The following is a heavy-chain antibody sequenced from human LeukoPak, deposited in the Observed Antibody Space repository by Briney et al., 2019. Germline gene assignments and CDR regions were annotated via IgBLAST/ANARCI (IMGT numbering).Heavy chain of an antibody. CDR3: AKEGGLLWDYFDY. V-gene: IGHV3-30*02. Sequence: GGSLRLSCAASGFTFSSYGMHWVRQAPGKGLEWVAFIRYDGSNKYYADSVKGRFTISRDNSKNTLYPQMNSLRAEDTAVYYCAKEGGLLWDYFDYWGQGTLVTVSS. CDR2: IRYDGSNK. D-gene: IGHD3-16*01. CDR1: GFTFSSYG. J-gene: IGHJ4*02.